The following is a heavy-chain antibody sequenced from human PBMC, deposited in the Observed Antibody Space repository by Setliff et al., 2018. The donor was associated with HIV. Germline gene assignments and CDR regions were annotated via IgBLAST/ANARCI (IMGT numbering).Heavy chain of an antibody. CDR2: IFTSGST. CDR1: GGSISSGGYY. V-gene: IGHV4-61*09. D-gene: IGHD3-10*01. CDR3: ARGSYTARIDY. Sequence: SETLSLTCTVSGGSISSGGYYWSWIRQPAGKGLDWVGHIFTSGSTNYNPSLKSRVTISIDTSKNQFSLKLSSVTAADTAVYYCARGSYTARIDYWGQGTLVTVSS. J-gene: IGHJ4*02.